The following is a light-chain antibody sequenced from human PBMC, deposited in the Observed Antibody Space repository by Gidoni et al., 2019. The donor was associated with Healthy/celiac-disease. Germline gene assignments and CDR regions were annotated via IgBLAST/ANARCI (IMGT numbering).Light chain of an antibody. CDR3: SSYTSSSTLVV. V-gene: IGLV2-14*01. J-gene: IGLJ2*01. CDR1: SSDVGGYNY. Sequence: QSALTQPAPVSASPGQSITISCTGPSSDVGGYNYISWYQQHPGKAPKLMIYAVSNRPSGVSTRFSGSKSGNTASLTISGLQAEGEADYYCSSYTSSSTLVVFGGGTKLTVL. CDR2: AVS.